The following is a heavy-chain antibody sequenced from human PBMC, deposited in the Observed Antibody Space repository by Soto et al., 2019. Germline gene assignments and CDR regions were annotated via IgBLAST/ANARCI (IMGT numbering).Heavy chain of an antibody. CDR3: ARVIVWFGEVLGAFDI. V-gene: IGHV3-7*05. Sequence: GGSLRLSCAASGFTFSSYWMSWVRQAPGKGLEWVANIKQDGSEKYYVDSVKGRFTISRDNAKNSLYLQMNSLRAEDTAVYYCARVIVWFGEVLGAFDIWGQGTMVTVSS. D-gene: IGHD3-10*01. CDR1: GFTFSSYW. J-gene: IGHJ3*02. CDR2: IKQDGSEK.